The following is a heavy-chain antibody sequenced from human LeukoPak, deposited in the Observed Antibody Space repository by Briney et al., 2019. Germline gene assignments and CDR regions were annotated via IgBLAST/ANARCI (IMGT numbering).Heavy chain of an antibody. CDR3: ARDRGGTNGHYYYMDV. CDR2: IDPKSGDR. J-gene: IGHJ6*03. CDR1: GYIFTDYY. D-gene: IGHD1-26*01. V-gene: IGHV1-2*02. Sequence: ASVKVSCKAFGYIFTDYYIHWVRQAPGQGLEWMGWIDPKSGDRHFAQKFQGRVTMTRDTSINTVYMDLSGLKTDDTAVYYCARDRGGTNGHYYYMDVWGTGTTVTASS.